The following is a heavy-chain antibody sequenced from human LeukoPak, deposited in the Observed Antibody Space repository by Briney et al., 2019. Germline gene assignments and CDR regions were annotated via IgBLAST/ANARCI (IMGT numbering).Heavy chain of an antibody. CDR1: GFTFSSYS. Sequence: KAGGSLRLSCTASGFTFSSYSINWVRQAPGKGLEWVSSISSSSRYTYYADSVKGRFTISRDNGKNSLYLQMNSLRAEDTAVYYCARGGGQLWPFDYWGQGTLVTVSS. V-gene: IGHV3-21*01. CDR2: ISSSSRYT. CDR3: ARGGGQLWPFDY. J-gene: IGHJ4*02. D-gene: IGHD5-18*01.